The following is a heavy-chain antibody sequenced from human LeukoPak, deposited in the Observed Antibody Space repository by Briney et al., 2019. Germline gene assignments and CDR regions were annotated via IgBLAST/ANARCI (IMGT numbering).Heavy chain of an antibody. Sequence: GGSLRLSCAASGFTFSSYWMDWVRHAPGKGLVWVSRIKSDGSSTNYADSVKGRFTISRDNAKNTLYLQVNNLRAEDTAVYYCARGPNSNWSGLDFWGQGTLLTVSS. CDR3: ARGPNSNWSGLDF. J-gene: IGHJ4*02. V-gene: IGHV3-74*01. D-gene: IGHD6-6*01. CDR1: GFTFSSYW. CDR2: IKSDGSST.